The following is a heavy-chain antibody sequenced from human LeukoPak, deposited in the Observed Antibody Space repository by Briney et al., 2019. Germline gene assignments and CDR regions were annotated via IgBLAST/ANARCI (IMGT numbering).Heavy chain of an antibody. J-gene: IGHJ5*02. CDR2: VSTSGST. CDR3: ARGASFDYNINCFDP. D-gene: IGHD4-11*01. CDR1: GDSNSRYY. Sequence: SETLSLTCIVSGDSNSRYYWSWIRQPAGKGLEWIGRVSTSGSTNYNPSLKSRVTMSVDTSKNQFSLKLSSVTAADTAVYYCARGASFDYNINCFDPWGQGTLVTVSS. V-gene: IGHV4-4*07.